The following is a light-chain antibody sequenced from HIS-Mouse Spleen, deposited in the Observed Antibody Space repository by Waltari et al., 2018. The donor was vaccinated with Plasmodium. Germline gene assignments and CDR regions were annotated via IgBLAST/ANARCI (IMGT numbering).Light chain of an antibody. CDR1: QSIRND. Sequence: AIQMTQSPSSLSASVGDSVTITCRASQSIRNDLGWYQQKPGKAPKLLIYAASSLQSGVPSRFSGSGSGTDFTLTISSLQPEDFATYYCLQDYNYPYTIGQGTKLEIK. V-gene: IGKV1-6*01. CDR2: AAS. J-gene: IGKJ2*01. CDR3: LQDYNYPYT.